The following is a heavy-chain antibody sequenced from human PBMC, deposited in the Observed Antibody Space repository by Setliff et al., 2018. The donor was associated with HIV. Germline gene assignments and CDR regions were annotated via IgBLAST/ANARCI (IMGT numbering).Heavy chain of an antibody. V-gene: IGHV5-51*01. D-gene: IGHD2-8*02. Sequence: GESLKISCKGSEFTYTSYRIGWVRQMPGKGLEWMGTIYPGDSHTTYSPSFQGQVTISADKSINTAYLQWSSLKASDTAIYYCARGTDWYFDLWGPGTPVTVSS. CDR1: EFTYTSYR. J-gene: IGHJ2*01. CDR2: IYPGDSHT. CDR3: ARGTDWYFDL.